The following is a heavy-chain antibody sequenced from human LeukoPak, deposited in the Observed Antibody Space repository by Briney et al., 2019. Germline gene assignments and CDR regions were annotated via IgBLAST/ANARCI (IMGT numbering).Heavy chain of an antibody. CDR2: SKNKLNGNTI. D-gene: IGHD1-26*01. V-gene: IGHV3-72*01. CDR3: VRWDSGSPGD. CDR1: GFTFSSYA. J-gene: IGHJ4*02. Sequence: GGSLRLSCAASGFTFSSYAMSWVRQAPGKGLEWVGRSKNKLNGNTIEYAASVKGRFTISRDDSKKSLYLQMDSLKTEDTAMYYCVRWDSGSPGDWGQGTLVTVSS.